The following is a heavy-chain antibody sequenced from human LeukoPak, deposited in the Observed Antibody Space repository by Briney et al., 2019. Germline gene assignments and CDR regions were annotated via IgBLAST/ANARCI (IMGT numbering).Heavy chain of an antibody. CDR1: GYTFTSYD. V-gene: IGHV1-8*01. Sequence: GASVKVSCKASGYTFTSYDINWVRQATGQGLEWMGWMIPNSGNTGYAQKFQGRVTMTRNTSISTAYMELSSLRSEDTAVYYCARLRRYFGEDPVDFWGQGTLVTVSS. CDR2: MIPNSGNT. D-gene: IGHD3-9*01. CDR3: ARLRRYFGEDPVDF. J-gene: IGHJ4*02.